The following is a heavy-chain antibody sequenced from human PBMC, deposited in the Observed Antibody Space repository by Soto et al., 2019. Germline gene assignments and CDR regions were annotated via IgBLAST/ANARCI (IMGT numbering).Heavy chain of an antibody. CDR2: IIPIFGTA. CDR3: ARDAGIYYDILAGYPKPTYFDY. CDR1: GGTFSSYA. Sequence: SVKVSFKASGGTFSSYAISWVRQAPGQGLEWMGGIIPIFGTANYAQKFQGRVKITADKSKSTAYMELSSLRSEDKAVYYCARDAGIYYDILAGYPKPTYFDYWG. J-gene: IGHJ4*01. D-gene: IGHD3-9*01. V-gene: IGHV1-69*06.